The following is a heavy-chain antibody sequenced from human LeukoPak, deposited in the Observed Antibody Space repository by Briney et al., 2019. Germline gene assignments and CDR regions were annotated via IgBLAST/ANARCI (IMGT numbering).Heavy chain of an antibody. CDR2: IKSKTDGGTT. CDR1: GFTFSNTW. V-gene: IGHV3-15*01. J-gene: IGHJ4*02. D-gene: IGHD2-15*01. CDR3: TTRRQDGW. Sequence: PGRSLRLSCAASGFTFSNTWMSWVREAPGKGLEWVGRIKSKTDGGTTDYAAPVKGRFTISRDDSKNTLYLQMKSLKTEDTAVYYCTTRRQDGWWGQEILVTVS.